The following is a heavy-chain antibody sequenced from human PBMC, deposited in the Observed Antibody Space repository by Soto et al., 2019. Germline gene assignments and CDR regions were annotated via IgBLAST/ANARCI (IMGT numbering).Heavy chain of an antibody. D-gene: IGHD6-19*01. CDR3: ARDLAVGLVDY. Sequence: QVQLVQSGAEVKKPGASVKVSCKASGYTFTSYGISWVRQAPGQGLEWMGWISAYNGNTNYAQTLQGRVTMTTDTSPSTAYMELRRLRSDATAVYYFARDLAVGLVDYWGQGTLVTVSS. CDR1: GYTFTSYG. CDR2: ISAYNGNT. J-gene: IGHJ4*02. V-gene: IGHV1-18*01.